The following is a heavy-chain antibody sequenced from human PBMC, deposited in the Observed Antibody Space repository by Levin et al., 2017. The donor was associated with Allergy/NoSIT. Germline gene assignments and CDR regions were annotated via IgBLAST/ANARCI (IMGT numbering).Heavy chain of an antibody. CDR3: ATDIVVVPGSMKGIDY. CDR2: INPYSGGT. J-gene: IGHJ4*02. V-gene: IGHV1-2*06. Sequence: ASVKVSCKASGYTFTAYYMHWVRQAPGQGLEWMGRINPYSGGTNYAQKFQGRVTMTRDTSISTAYMELSRLRSDDTALYYCATDIVVVPGSMKGIDYWGQGTLVTVSS. CDR1: GYTFTAYY. D-gene: IGHD2-2*01.